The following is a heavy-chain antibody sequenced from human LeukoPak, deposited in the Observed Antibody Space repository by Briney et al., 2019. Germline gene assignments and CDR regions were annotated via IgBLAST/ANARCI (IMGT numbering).Heavy chain of an antibody. D-gene: IGHD6-19*01. CDR3: ARDQGIAVAGTDRIYYCYYGMDV. V-gene: IGHV3-33*01. CDR2: IWYDGSNK. CDR1: GFTFSSYG. Sequence: GRSLRLSCAASGFTFSSYGMHWVRQAPGKGLEWVAVIWYDGSNKYYADSVKGRFTISRDNSKNTLYLQMNSLRAEDTAVYYCARDQGIAVAGTDRIYYCYYGMDVWDKGTTVTVSS. J-gene: IGHJ6*04.